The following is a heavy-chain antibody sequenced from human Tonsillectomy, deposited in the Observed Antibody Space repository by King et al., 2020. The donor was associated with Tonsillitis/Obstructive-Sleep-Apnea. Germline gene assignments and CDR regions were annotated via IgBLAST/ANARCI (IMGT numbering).Heavy chain of an antibody. Sequence: VQLVESGGGLVKPGGSLRLSCAASGFTFSDYYMSWIRQAPGKGLEWVSYISSSSSYTNYADSVKGRFTISRDNAKNSLYLQMNSLRAEDTAVYYCAGRVAMITVGGVIVDDAFDIWGQGTMVTVSS. CDR1: GFTFSDYY. D-gene: IGHD3-16*02. V-gene: IGHV3-11*05. J-gene: IGHJ3*02. CDR3: AGRVAMITVGGVIVDDAFDI. CDR2: ISSSSSYT.